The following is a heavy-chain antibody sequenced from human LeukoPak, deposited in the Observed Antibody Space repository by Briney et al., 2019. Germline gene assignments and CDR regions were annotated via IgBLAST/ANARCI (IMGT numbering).Heavy chain of an antibody. CDR1: GGSFSGYY. D-gene: IGHD4-17*01. V-gene: IGHV4-34*01. CDR3: ARTTVTTPGFDY. CDR2: IYHSGST. J-gene: IGHJ4*02. Sequence: SETLSLTCAVYGGSFSGYYWAWIRQPPGKGLEWIGNIYHSGSTYYNPSLKSRVTISVDTSKSQFSLMVTSVTAADTAVYYCARTTVTTPGFDYWGQGTLVTVSS.